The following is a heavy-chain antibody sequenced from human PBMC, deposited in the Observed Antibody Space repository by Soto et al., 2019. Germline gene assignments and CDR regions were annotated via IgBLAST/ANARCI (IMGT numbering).Heavy chain of an antibody. D-gene: IGHD3-3*01. CDR3: ANAITIFGAHFDY. CDR2: ISGSGGST. CDR1: GFTFSSYA. V-gene: IGHV3-23*01. J-gene: IGHJ4*02. Sequence: VQLLESGGGLVQPGGSLRLSCAASGFTFSSYAMSWVRQAPGKGLEWVSAISGSGGSTYYADSVKGRFTISRDNSKNTLYLQMNSLRAEDTAVYYCANAITIFGAHFDYWGQGTLVTVSS.